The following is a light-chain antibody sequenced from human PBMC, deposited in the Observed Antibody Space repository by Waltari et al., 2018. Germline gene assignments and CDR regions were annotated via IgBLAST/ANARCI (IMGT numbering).Light chain of an antibody. CDR3: AAWDDSLSTPV. V-gene: IGLV1-47*01. Sequence: QSVLTQPPSASDTPGQRVTISCSGSSSNVGSSYVYWYQHPPGTAPQLLVDRNRQRPSGVPDRFSGSKSGTSASLAISGLRSEDEGDYYCAAWDDSLSTPVFGGGTKLTVL. CDR2: RNR. J-gene: IGLJ2*01. CDR1: SSNVGSSY.